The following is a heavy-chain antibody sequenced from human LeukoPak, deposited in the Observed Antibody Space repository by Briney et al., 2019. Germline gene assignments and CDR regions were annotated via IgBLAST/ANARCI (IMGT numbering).Heavy chain of an antibody. J-gene: IGHJ6*02. CDR3: ARDLYYGSGSYYYYYYGMDV. Sequence: SETLSLTCTVSGGSISSYYRSWIRQPAGKGLEWIGRIYTSGSTNYNPSLKSRVTMSVDTSKNQFSLKLSSVTAADTAVYYCARDLYYGSGSYYYYYYGMDVWGQGTTVTVSS. CDR2: IYTSGST. CDR1: GGSISSYY. D-gene: IGHD3-10*01. V-gene: IGHV4-4*07.